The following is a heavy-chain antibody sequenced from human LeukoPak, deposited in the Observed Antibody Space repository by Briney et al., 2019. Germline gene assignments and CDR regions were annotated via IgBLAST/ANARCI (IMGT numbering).Heavy chain of an antibody. D-gene: IGHD5-24*01. CDR3: AKEVQGDGYSEFDY. CDR2: ISDSGGST. Sequence: GGSLRLSCAASGFTFSSYAMSWVRQPPGKGLEWVSAISDSGGSTFYADSVKGRFTISRDNSKNTLYLQMNSLRAEDTAVYYCAKEVQGDGYSEFDYWGQGTLVTASS. J-gene: IGHJ4*02. CDR1: GFTFSSYA. V-gene: IGHV3-23*01.